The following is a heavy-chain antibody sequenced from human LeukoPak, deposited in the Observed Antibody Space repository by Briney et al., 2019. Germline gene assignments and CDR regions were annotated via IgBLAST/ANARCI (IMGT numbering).Heavy chain of an antibody. V-gene: IGHV4-38-2*02. CDR1: GYSISSGYY. D-gene: IGHD5-24*01. CDR3: ARDRWLQVDY. CDR2: IYHSGST. J-gene: IGHJ4*02. Sequence: SETLSLTCAVSGYSISSGYYWGWIRQPPGKGLEWIGSIYHSGSTYYNPSLKSRVTISVDTSKNQFSLKLSSVTAADTAVYYCARDRWLQVDYWGQGTLVTVCS.